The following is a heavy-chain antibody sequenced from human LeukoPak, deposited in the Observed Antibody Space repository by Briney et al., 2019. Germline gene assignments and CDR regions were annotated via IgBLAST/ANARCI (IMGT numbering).Heavy chain of an antibody. CDR3: ARSTWNFDY. Sequence: PSETLSLTCAVYGGSFSGYYWSWIRQPPGKGLEWIGEINHSGSTNYNPSLKSRVTISVDTSKNQFSLKLSSVTAADTAVYYCARSTWNFDYWGQGTLVTVSS. D-gene: IGHD2-2*01. CDR1: GGSFSGYY. J-gene: IGHJ4*02. CDR2: INHSGST. V-gene: IGHV4-34*01.